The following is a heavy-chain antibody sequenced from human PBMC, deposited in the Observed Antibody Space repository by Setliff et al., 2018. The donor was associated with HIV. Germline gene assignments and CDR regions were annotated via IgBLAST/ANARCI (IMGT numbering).Heavy chain of an antibody. V-gene: IGHV4-39*07. D-gene: IGHD3-22*01. CDR3: ARDPHYFDTSGYYSYYYFDY. CDR1: TDSLSSSTNH. J-gene: IGHJ4*01. CDR2: INYGGAP. Sequence: KTSETLSLTCTVSTDSLSSSTNHWGWIRQPPGKGLERIGNINYGGAPYYNPSLKSRVTISIDTSKSQFSLKLTSVTAADTAVYFCARDPHYFDTSGYYSYYYFDYWGHGTLVTVSS.